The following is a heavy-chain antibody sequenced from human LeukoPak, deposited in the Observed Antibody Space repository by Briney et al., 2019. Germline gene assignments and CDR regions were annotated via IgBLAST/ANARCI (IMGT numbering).Heavy chain of an antibody. CDR3: ARGLYKNGWYYFDY. V-gene: IGHV3-33*01. CDR2: IWYDGSNK. D-gene: IGHD6-19*01. Sequence: GGSLRLSCAASGFAFSTYGMHWVRQAPGKGLEWMAVIWYDGSNKYYADSVKGRFTISRDNSKNTLYLQMNSMKAEDTAVYYCARGLYKNGWYYFDYWGQGTLVTVSS. CDR1: GFAFSTYG. J-gene: IGHJ4*02.